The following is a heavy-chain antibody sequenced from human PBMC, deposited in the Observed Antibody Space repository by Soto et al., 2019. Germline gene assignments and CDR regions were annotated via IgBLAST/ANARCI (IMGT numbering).Heavy chain of an antibody. Sequence: EVQLVESGGGLAQPGGSLRLSCSASGFTFSDFALHWVRQAPGKGLQYLSAITNSGTDTYYADSVKGRFTISRDNSKNTLYLQMSSLRPEDTAVYYCAKDTNYYASAGSYFDHWGQGTIVTVSS. CDR1: GFTFSDFA. D-gene: IGHD2-8*01. CDR3: AKDTNYYASAGSYFDH. V-gene: IGHV3-64D*08. CDR2: ITNSGTDT. J-gene: IGHJ4*02.